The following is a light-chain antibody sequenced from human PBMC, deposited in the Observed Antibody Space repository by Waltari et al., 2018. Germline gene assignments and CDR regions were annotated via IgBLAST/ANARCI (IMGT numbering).Light chain of an antibody. J-gene: IGLJ1*01. CDR1: SSDVGGYNY. Sequence: SALTQPASVSGSPGQSITLSCPGTSSDVGGYNYVSWYQQHPVKSPTLMIYDVSKRPSGVSNRFSGSKSGNTASLTISGLQAEDEADYYCSSYTSSSTYVFRTGTKVTVL. V-gene: IGLV2-14*01. CDR3: SSYTSSSTYV. CDR2: DVS.